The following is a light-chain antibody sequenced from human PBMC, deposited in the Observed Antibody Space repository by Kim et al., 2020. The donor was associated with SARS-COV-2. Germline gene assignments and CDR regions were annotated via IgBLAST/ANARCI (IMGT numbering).Light chain of an antibody. CDR3: QKYNGAPWT. Sequence: DIQMTQSPSSLSASVGDRVTITCRASQGISKDFAWYQQKPGNAPKLLIFAASALQSGVPTRFSGSGSGTDFTLTISSLQPEDVATYYCQKYNGAPWTFGQGTKVDIK. CDR1: QGISKD. CDR2: AAS. V-gene: IGKV1-27*01. J-gene: IGKJ1*01.